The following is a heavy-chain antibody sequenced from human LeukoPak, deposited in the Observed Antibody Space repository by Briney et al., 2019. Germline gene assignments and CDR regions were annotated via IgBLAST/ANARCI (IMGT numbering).Heavy chain of an antibody. V-gene: IGHV4-59*01. CDR1: GGSISSYY. J-gene: IGHJ6*02. Sequence: SETLSLTCTVSGGSISSYYWSWIRQPPGKGLEWFGYIYYSGSTNYNPSLKSRVTISVDTSKNQFSLKLSSVTAADTAVYYCARSKWNVGMDVWGQGTTVTVSS. CDR3: ARSKWNVGMDV. CDR2: IYYSGST. D-gene: IGHD1-1*01.